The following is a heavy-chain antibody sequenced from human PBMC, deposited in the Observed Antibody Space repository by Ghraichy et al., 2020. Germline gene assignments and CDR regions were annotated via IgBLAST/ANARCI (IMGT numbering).Heavy chain of an antibody. D-gene: IGHD3/OR15-3a*01. Sequence: SETLSLTCNVSGGSISSGGYYWSWIRQLPGEGLEWIGYIYYSGSTYYNPSLKSRVTISVDTSKNQFSLKLNSVSAADTAVYYCARDRTGYYALDFWGLGTLVTVSS. CDR1: GGSISSGGYY. CDR3: ARDRTGYYALDF. V-gene: IGHV4-31*03. CDR2: IYYSGST. J-gene: IGHJ4*02.